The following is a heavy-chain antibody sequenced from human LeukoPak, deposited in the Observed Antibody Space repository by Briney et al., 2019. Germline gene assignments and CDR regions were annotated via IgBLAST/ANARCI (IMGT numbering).Heavy chain of an antibody. V-gene: IGHV1-69*02. D-gene: IGHD2-21*01. CDR1: GGTFSSYT. CDR3: ARNPAYCGGDCYSGVGDY. J-gene: IGHJ4*02. CDR2: IIPILGIA. Sequence: SVKVSCKASGGTFSSYTISWVRQAPGQGLGWMGRIIPILGIANYAQKFQGRVTITADKSTSTAYMELSSLRSEDTAVYYCARNPAYCGGDCYSGVGDYWGQGTLVTVSS.